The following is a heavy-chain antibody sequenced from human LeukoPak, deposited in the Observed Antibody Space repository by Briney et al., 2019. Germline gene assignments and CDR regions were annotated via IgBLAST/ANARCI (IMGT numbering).Heavy chain of an antibody. D-gene: IGHD3-3*01. Sequence: ASVKVSCKASGYTFTSYGISWVRQAPRQGLEWMGWISAYNGNTNYAQKLQGRVTMTTDTSTSTAYMELRSLRSDDTAVYYCARGVTIFGVVDRFDYWGQGTLVTVSS. V-gene: IGHV1-18*01. CDR3: ARGVTIFGVVDRFDY. J-gene: IGHJ4*02. CDR2: ISAYNGNT. CDR1: GYTFTSYG.